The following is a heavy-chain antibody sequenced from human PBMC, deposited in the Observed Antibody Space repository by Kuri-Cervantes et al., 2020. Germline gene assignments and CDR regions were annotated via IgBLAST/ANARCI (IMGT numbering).Heavy chain of an antibody. CDR3: ARIPPLRWGLGDAFDI. Sequence: SGPTLVKPTQTLTLTCTFSGFSLNTGGMCVTWVRQPPGKALEWLALIDWDDDKFYSTSLKTRLTISKDTSKNQVVLTMTNMDPVDTATYYCARIPPLRWGLGDAFDIWGRGTMVTVSS. D-gene: IGHD4-23*01. V-gene: IGHV2-70*20. CDR2: IDWDDDK. J-gene: IGHJ3*02. CDR1: GFSLNTGGMC.